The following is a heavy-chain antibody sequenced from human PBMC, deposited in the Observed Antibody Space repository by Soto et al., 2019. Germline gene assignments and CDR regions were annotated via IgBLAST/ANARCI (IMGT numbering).Heavy chain of an antibody. J-gene: IGHJ6*02. D-gene: IGHD2-15*01. CDR3: ARMDCSGGSCYHYYGMDV. Sequence: ASVKVSCKASGYTFTSYGISWVRQAPGQGLEWMGWISAYNGNTNYAQKLQGRVTMTTDTSTSTAYMELRSLRSDDTAVYYCARMDCSGGSCYHYYGMDVWGQGTTVTVAS. CDR2: ISAYNGNT. V-gene: IGHV1-18*01. CDR1: GYTFTSYG.